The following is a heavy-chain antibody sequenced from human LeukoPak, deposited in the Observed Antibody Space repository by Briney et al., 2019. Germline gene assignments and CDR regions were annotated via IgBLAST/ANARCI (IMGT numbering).Heavy chain of an antibody. V-gene: IGHV4-39*01. D-gene: IGHD1-26*01. CDR1: GGSINSGTFY. Sequence: SETLSLTCTVSGGSINSGTFYWGWIRPPQGKGLESIGSMYYDASYYYNPFLKSRVTTSVDASKNQFSLKLTPVTAADTAVYFCARRSDSGSDDGEDYFDYWGQGTLVTVSS. J-gene: IGHJ4*02. CDR3: ARRSDSGSDDGEDYFDY. CDR2: MYYDASY.